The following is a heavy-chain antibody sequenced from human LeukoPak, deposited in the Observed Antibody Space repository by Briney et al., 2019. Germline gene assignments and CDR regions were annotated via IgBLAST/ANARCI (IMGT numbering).Heavy chain of an antibody. J-gene: IGHJ4*02. Sequence: PGGSLRLSCAASGFTFSSYAMSWVRQAPGKGLEWVSDITGSGGSIYYADSVKGRFTISRDNSKNTLYLQMNSLRAEDTAVYYCAKDVGYHYATRFPTWGQGTLVTVSS. CDR2: ITGSGGSI. V-gene: IGHV3-23*01. D-gene: IGHD3-10*01. CDR1: GFTFSSYA. CDR3: AKDVGYHYATRFPT.